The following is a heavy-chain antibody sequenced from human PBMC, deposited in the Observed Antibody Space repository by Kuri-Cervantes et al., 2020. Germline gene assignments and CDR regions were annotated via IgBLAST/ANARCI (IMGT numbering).Heavy chain of an antibody. CDR1: GFTFSDYY. Sequence: GESLKISFAASGFTFSDYYMSWIRQAPGKGLEWVSYISSSGSTIYYADSVKGRFTISRDNAKNSLYLQMNSLKTEDTAVYYCSTDWGTAAAPSTYYWGQGTLVTVSS. J-gene: IGHJ4*02. CDR2: ISSSGSTI. D-gene: IGHD6-13*01. V-gene: IGHV3-11*01. CDR3: STDWGTAAAPSTYY.